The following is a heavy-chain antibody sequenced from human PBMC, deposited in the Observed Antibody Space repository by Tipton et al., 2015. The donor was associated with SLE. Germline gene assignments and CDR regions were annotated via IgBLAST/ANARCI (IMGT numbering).Heavy chain of an antibody. CDR2: ASYSGRP. CDR3: ARADGSYFYYFMDV. D-gene: IGHD3-10*01. J-gene: IGHJ6*03. V-gene: IGHV4-59*01. CDR1: GGSISSYY. Sequence: TLSLTCTVSGGSISSYYWSWIRQPPGKGLEWIGDASYSGRPNFNPSLKSRVTVSVDTSKNQISLRLSSVTAADSAVYYCARADGSYFYYFMDVWGKGTMVTVSS.